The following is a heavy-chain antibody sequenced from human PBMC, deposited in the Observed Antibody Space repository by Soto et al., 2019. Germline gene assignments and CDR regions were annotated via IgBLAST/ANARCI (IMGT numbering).Heavy chain of an antibody. V-gene: IGHV1-18*01. CDR3: ARDQNYDFWSGSANYYGMDV. D-gene: IGHD3-3*01. J-gene: IGHJ6*02. Sequence: ASVKVSCKASGYTFTSYGISWVRHAPGQGLEWMGWISAYNGNTNYAQKLQGRVTMTTDTSTSTAYMELRSLRSDDTAVYYCARDQNYDFWSGSANYYGMDVWGQGTTVTVSS. CDR2: ISAYNGNT. CDR1: GYTFTSYG.